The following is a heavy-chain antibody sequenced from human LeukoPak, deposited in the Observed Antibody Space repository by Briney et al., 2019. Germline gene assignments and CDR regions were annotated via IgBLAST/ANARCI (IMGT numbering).Heavy chain of an antibody. CDR1: GFIFSNYA. CDR3: AKVSYGDSPLGGMDV. J-gene: IGHJ6*02. V-gene: IGHV3-23*01. D-gene: IGHD4-17*01. Sequence: GGSLRLSCAASGFIFSNYAMTWVRQAPGKGLEWVSAISGSGGSTYYADSVKGRFTISRDNSKNTLYLQMNSLRAEDTALYYCAKVSYGDSPLGGMDVWGQGTTVTVSS. CDR2: ISGSGGST.